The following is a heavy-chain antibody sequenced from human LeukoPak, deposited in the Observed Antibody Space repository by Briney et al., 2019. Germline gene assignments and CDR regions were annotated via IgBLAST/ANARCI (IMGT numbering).Heavy chain of an antibody. J-gene: IGHJ4*02. CDR2: ISYDGSNE. CDR3: ARVGEGAAKD. D-gene: IGHD1-26*01. CDR1: GFTFSSYT. V-gene: IGHV3-30*14. Sequence: PGGSLRLSCAASGFTFSSYTMHWVRQAPGKGLEWVAVISYDGSNEYYADSMTGRFTISRDNSKNTLYLQMNSLRAEDTAVYYCARVGEGAAKDWGQGTLVTVSS.